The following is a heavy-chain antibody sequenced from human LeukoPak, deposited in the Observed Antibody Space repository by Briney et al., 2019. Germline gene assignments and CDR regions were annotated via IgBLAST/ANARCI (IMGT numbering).Heavy chain of an antibody. CDR3: ARVYYDILTGYYPGHFDL. V-gene: IGHV4-39*07. Sequence: SSETLSLTCTVSRGSIGRGGYSWNWIRQPPGKGLEWIGSIYYSGSTYYNPSLKSRVTISVDTSKNQFSLKLSSVTAADTAVYYCARVYYDILTGYYPGHFDLWGRGTLVTVSS. CDR2: IYYSGST. D-gene: IGHD3-9*01. CDR1: RGSIGRGGYS. J-gene: IGHJ2*01.